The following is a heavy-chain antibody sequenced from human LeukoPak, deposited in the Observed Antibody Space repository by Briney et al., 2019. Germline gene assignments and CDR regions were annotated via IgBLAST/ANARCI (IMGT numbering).Heavy chain of an antibody. V-gene: IGHV4-34*01. Sequence: SETLSLTCAVYGGSFSGYYWSWIRQPPGKGLXXXXXINHSGSTNYNPSLKSRVTISVDTSKNQFSLKLSSVTAADTAVYYCARDAYDFWSGERDYWGQGTLVTVSS. CDR2: INHSGST. D-gene: IGHD3-3*01. CDR1: GGSFSGYY. CDR3: ARDAYDFWSGERDY. J-gene: IGHJ4*02.